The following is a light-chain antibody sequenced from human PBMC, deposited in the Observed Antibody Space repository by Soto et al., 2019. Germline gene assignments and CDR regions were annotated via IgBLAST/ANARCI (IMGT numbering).Light chain of an antibody. CDR2: DDS. CDR1: NIGGKS. J-gene: IGLJ1*01. Sequence: SYELAQTSSASVAPGQTARISCGGNNIGGKSVHWYQQKPGQAPVVVVYDDSDRPSGIPERFSGSNSGNTATLTISRVEAGDEADYHCQVWDDNSDHHVFGTGPKVTVL. CDR3: QVWDDNSDHHV. V-gene: IGLV3-21*02.